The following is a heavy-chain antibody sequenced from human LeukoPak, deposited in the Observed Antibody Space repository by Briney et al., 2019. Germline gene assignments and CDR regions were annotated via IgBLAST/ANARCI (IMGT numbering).Heavy chain of an antibody. CDR3: ARGDTAMVNYYYYYMDV. CDR1: GGTFSSYA. Sequence: SVKVSCKASGGTFSSYAISWVRQAPGQGLEWMGGIIPIFGTANYAQKFQGRVTITTDESTNTAYMELSSLRSEDTAVYYCARGDTAMVNYYYYYMDVWGKGTTVTVSS. D-gene: IGHD5-18*01. CDR2: IIPIFGTA. V-gene: IGHV1-69*05. J-gene: IGHJ6*03.